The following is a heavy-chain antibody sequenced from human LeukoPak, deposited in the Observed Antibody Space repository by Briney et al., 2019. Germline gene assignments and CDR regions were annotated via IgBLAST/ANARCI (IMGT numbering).Heavy chain of an antibody. D-gene: IGHD1-26*01. CDR2: INPNRGGT. CDR3: ARWELAPLYYYYSYGMDV. V-gene: IGHV1-2*02. J-gene: IGHJ6*02. CDR1: GSTFTVYY. Sequence: ASVTVSFKSSGSTFTVYYMHWVRQAPGQGLEWRGWINPNRGGTNYAQKFQGRVTMTRDTSISTAYMELSRLRSDDTAVYYCARWELAPLYYYYSYGMDVWGQGTTVTVPS.